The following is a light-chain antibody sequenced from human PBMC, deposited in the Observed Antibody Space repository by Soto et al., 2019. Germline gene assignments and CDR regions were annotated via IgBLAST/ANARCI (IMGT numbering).Light chain of an antibody. V-gene: IGLV2-11*01. CDR3: SSFAANHTYI. CDR2: VVT. CDR1: SIDVGDSDF. J-gene: IGLJ1*01. Sequence: QSVLTQPRSVSGSPGQSVTISCTGTSIDVGDSDFVSWYQQHPGKAPKLMIYVVTKRPSGVHDRFSGSKSGNTAYLTISGLQDEDEADYYCSSFAANHTYIFGTGTKVTV.